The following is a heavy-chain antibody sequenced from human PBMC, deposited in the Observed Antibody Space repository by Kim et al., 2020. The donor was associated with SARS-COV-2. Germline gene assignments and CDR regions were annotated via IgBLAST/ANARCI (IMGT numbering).Heavy chain of an antibody. J-gene: IGHJ5*02. D-gene: IGHD2-15*01. CDR2: IYSGGST. CDR1: GFTVSSNY. CDR3: ARGGVYCSGGSCYSWFDP. Sequence: GGSLRLSCAASGFTVSSNYMSWVRQAPGKGLEWVSVIYSGGSTYYADSVKGRFTISRDNSKNTLYLQMNSLRAEDTAVYYCARGGVYCSGGSCYSWFDPWGQGTLVTVSS. V-gene: IGHV3-53*01.